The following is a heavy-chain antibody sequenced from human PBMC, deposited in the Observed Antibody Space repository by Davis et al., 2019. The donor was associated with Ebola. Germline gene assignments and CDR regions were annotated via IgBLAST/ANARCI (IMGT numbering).Heavy chain of an antibody. CDR1: GGSISSYY. CDR2: INHSGST. D-gene: IGHD3-22*01. CDR3: ARGLHSYYYDSSGYTRMGFDY. Sequence: PSETLSLTCTVSGGSISSYYWSWIRQPPGKGLEWIGEINHSGSTNYNPSLKSRVTISVDTSKNQFSLKLSSVTAADTAVYYCARGLHSYYYDSSGYTRMGFDYWGQGTLVTVSS. J-gene: IGHJ4*02. V-gene: IGHV4-34*01.